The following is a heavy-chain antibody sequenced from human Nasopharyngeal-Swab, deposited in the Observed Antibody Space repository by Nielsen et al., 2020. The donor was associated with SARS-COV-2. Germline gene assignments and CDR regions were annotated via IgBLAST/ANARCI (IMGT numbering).Heavy chain of an antibody. CDR1: GGTFSSYG. J-gene: IGHJ3*02. CDR2: IVPIFGAA. V-gene: IGHV1-69*06. D-gene: IGHD2-21*01. Sequence: SVKVSCKASGGTFSSYGISWVRQAPGQGLEWMGGIVPIFGAANCPQKFQGRVTITADKSTSTAYMELSSLRSEDTAVYYCAREAYGDDAFGIWGQGTMVTVSS. CDR3: AREAYGDDAFGI.